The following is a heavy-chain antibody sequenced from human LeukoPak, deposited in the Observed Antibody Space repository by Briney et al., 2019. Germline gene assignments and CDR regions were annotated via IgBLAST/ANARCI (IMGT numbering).Heavy chain of an antibody. Sequence: SETLSLTCTVSGGSISTYYWNWIRQPPGKGLEWIGYIYYSGSTNYNPSLKSRVTISVDTSKNQFSLKLSSVTAADTAVYYCARLKGGNDLSANWFDSWGQGTLVTVSS. CDR3: ARLKGGNDLSANWFDS. D-gene: IGHD1-1*01. J-gene: IGHJ5*01. CDR2: IYYSGST. CDR1: GGSISTYY. V-gene: IGHV4-59*08.